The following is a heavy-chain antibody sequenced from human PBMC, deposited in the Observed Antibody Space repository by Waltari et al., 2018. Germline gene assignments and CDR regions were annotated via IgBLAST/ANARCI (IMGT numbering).Heavy chain of an antibody. CDR2: ISGSGGST. CDR1: GFTFSSYG. J-gene: IGHJ4*02. V-gene: IGHV3-23*04. Sequence: VQLVESGGGVVQPGRSLRLSCAASGFTFSSYGMHWVRQAPGKGLEWVSAISGSGGSTYYADSVKGRFTISRDNSKNTLYLQMNSLRAEDTAVYYCAKAGYGYSYGGFDYWGQGTLVTVSS. D-gene: IGHD5-18*01. CDR3: AKAGYGYSYGGFDY.